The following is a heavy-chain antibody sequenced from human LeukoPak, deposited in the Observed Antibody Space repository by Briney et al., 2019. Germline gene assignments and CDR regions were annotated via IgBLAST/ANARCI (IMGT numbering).Heavy chain of an antibody. Sequence: GGSLRLSCAASGFTFSSNAMTWVRQAPGKGLDWVAALSYGGTDQFYADSVKGRFTISRNNSNNTLYLQMDSMRPADTAFYYCARGLAGVKWLRLDQWGQGTLVSVSS. CDR2: LSYGGTDQ. J-gene: IGHJ4*02. D-gene: IGHD2-8*01. V-gene: IGHV3-30-3*01. CDR3: ARGLAGVKWLRLDQ. CDR1: GFTFSSNA.